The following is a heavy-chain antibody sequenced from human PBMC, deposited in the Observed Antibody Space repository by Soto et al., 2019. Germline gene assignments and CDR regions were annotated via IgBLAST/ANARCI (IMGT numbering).Heavy chain of an antibody. Sequence: ETLSLTCTVSGGSITSFYWSWVRQAPGKGLEWVSVIYSGGSTYYADSVKGRFTISRDNSKNTLYLQMNSLRAEDTAVYYCARDRVESGYPEYFQHWGQGTLVTVS. D-gene: IGHD3-22*01. CDR3: ARDRVESGYPEYFQH. J-gene: IGHJ1*01. CDR2: IYSGGST. V-gene: IGHV3-53*01. CDR1: GGSITSFY.